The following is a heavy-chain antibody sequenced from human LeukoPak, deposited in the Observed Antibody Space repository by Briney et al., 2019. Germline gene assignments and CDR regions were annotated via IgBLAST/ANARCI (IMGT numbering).Heavy chain of an antibody. D-gene: IGHD5-18*01. V-gene: IGHV3-23*01. Sequence: PGGSLRLSCAASGFTFSSYAMSWVRQAPGKGLEWVSAISGSGGSTYYADSVKGRFTISRDNSKNTLYLQMNSLRAEDTAVYYCASRESHVDTAMVVDYWGQGTLVTVSS. CDR1: GFTFSSYA. CDR2: ISGSGGST. J-gene: IGHJ4*02. CDR3: ASRESHVDTAMVVDY.